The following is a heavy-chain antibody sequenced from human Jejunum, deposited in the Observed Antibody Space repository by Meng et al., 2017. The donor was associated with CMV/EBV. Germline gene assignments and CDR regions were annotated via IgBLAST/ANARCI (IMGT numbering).Heavy chain of an antibody. Sequence: GFPFTSHAMSWVRQTPGKRPEWVAGISGSGPATYYAESVKGRFTISRDNSNNTLFLQMNALRGDDTAVYYCARDMGYTVTAPFDYWGQGSGGTVSS. CDR3: ARDMGYTVTAPFDY. CDR1: GFPFTSHA. CDR2: ISGSGPAT. V-gene: IGHV3-23*01. J-gene: IGHJ4*02. D-gene: IGHD4-11*01.